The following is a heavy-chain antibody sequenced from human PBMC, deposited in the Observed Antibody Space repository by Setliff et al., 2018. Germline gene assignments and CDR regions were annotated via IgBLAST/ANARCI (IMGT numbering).Heavy chain of an antibody. D-gene: IGHD1-26*01. Sequence: KPSETLSLTCTVSGGSINNYYWSWIRQPAGKGLEWIGRVYSNVGTNFNPSLKSRVTMSVDASKNQISLKLMSVTAAVTAVYYCASRNSDGGPEYFQHWGQGALVTVSS. CDR3: ASRNSDGGPEYFQH. CDR2: VYSNVGT. J-gene: IGHJ1*01. V-gene: IGHV4-4*07. CDR1: GGSINNYY.